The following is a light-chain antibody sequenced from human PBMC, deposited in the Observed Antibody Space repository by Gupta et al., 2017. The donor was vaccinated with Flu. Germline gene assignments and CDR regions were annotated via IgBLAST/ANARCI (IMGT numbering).Light chain of an antibody. CDR1: NSDIGGYNY. CDR3: SSLEGGNETRVV. Sequence: QSALTQPPSASGSPGQSVTISCTGTNSDIGGYNYVSWYQQHPGKAPKLMIYEVNKRRPGGPDRLSGSKSGDTAALTVSGLQAEEEADYYCSSLEGGNETRVVFGGGTKLTVL. CDR2: EVN. J-gene: IGLJ2*01. V-gene: IGLV2-8*01.